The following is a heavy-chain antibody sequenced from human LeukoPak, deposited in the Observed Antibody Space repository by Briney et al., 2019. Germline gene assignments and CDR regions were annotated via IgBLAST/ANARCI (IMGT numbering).Heavy chain of an antibody. CDR2: ISAYNGNT. CDR1: GGTFSSYA. CDR3: ARDLPAALWFGELFFYFDY. V-gene: IGHV1-18*01. D-gene: IGHD3-10*01. J-gene: IGHJ4*02. Sequence: ASVKVSCKASGGTFSSYAISWVRQAPGQGLEWMGWISAYNGNTNYAQKLQGRVTMTTDTSTSTAYMELRSLRSDDTAVYYCARDLPAALWFGELFFYFDYWGQGILVTVSS.